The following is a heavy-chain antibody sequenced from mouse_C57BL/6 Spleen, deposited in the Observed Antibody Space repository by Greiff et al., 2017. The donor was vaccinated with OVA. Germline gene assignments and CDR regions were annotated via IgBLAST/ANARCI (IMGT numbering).Heavy chain of an antibody. J-gene: IGHJ3*01. Sequence: VQVVESGAELVRPGTSVKVSCKASGYAFTNSLLEWVKQRPGQGLEWIGVINPGSGGTNYNEKFKGKATLTADKSSSTAYMQLSSLTSEDSAVYFCARDGDYDWFAYWGQGTLVTVSA. CDR1: GYAFTNSL. CDR2: INPGSGGT. D-gene: IGHD2-4*01. CDR3: ARDGDYDWFAY. V-gene: IGHV1-54*01.